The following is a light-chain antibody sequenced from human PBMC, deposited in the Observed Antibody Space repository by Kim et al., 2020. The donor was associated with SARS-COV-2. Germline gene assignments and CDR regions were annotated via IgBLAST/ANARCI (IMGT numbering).Light chain of an antibody. CDR1: NIGTKS. V-gene: IGLV3-21*04. CDR2: YDS. CDR3: QVWDSSSHPWV. J-gene: IGLJ3*02. Sequence: SYELTQPPSVSATPGKTARITCGGSNIGTKSVQWYQQKPGQAPVLVIYYDSDRPSGIPERFSGSNSGDTATLTISRVEAGDEADYFCQVWDSSSHPWVFG.